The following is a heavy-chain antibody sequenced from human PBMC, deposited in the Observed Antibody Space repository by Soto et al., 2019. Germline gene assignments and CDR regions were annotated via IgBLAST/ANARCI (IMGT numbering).Heavy chain of an antibody. J-gene: IGHJ5*02. Sequence: AVKVSFKASGGTFSSYAISWVRQAPGQGLDCMGGVIPIFGTANYAQKLQGRVTMTTDTSTSTAYMELRSRRSDDTAVYYCAIAVRVPAAMGRVVWFDPWGQGTLVTVSS. D-gene: IGHD2-2*01. CDR2: VIPIFGTA. CDR3: AIAVRVPAAMGRVVWFDP. V-gene: IGHV1-69*05. CDR1: GGTFSSYA.